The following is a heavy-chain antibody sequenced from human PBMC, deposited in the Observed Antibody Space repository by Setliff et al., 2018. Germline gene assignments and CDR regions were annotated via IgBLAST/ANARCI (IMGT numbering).Heavy chain of an antibody. CDR1: GGSISSSGYY. Sequence: SETLSLTCTVSGGSISSSGYYWGWIRQPPGKGLEWIGSIYYRGSTYYNPSLKSRVTMSVDVSKNQFSLKLSSVTAADTAAYYCARGDSSGYYYILFDFWGQGTQVTVSS. J-gene: IGHJ4*02. CDR2: IYYRGST. V-gene: IGHV4-39*07. CDR3: ARGDSSGYYYILFDF. D-gene: IGHD3-22*01.